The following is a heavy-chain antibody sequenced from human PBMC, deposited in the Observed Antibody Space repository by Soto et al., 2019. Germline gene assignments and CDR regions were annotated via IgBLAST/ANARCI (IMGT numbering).Heavy chain of an antibody. V-gene: IGHV3-23*01. CDR2: ISGSGGST. D-gene: IGHD6-13*01. Sequence: EVQLLESGGGLVQTGGSLRLSCAASGFTFSSYAMSWVRQAPGKGLEWVSAISGSGGSTYYADSVKGRFTISRDNSKNTLYLQMNSLRAEDTAVYYCAKPLGIAAAGAGWFDPWGQGTLVTVSS. J-gene: IGHJ5*02. CDR3: AKPLGIAAAGAGWFDP. CDR1: GFTFSSYA.